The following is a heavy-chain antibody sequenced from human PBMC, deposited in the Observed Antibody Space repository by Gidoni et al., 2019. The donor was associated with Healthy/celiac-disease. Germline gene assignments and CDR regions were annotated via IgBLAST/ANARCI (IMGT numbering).Heavy chain of an antibody. J-gene: IGHJ6*02. CDR3: ARVDGSGWYLYYYGMDV. CDR1: GFTVSRNY. CDR2: IYSGGST. Sequence: EVQLVESGGGLIQPGGSLSISCAASGFTVSRNYMSWVRQAPGKGLEWVSVIYSGGSTYYADSVKGRFTISRDNSKNTLYLQMNSLRAEDTAVYYCARVDGSGWYLYYYGMDVWGQGTTVTVSS. V-gene: IGHV3-53*01. D-gene: IGHD6-19*01.